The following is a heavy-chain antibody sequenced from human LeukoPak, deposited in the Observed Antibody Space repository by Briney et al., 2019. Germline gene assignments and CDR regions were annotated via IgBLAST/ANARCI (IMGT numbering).Heavy chain of an antibody. CDR1: GFTFSSYN. D-gene: IGHD2-15*01. Sequence: PGGSLRLSCAASGFTFSSYNMNWVRQAPGKGLEWVSYISSSTSTIYDADSVKGRFTISRDNAKNSLYLQMHSLRAEDTAVYYCARDNGYCSGGSCAPVPFDYWGQGTLVTVSS. CDR2: ISSSTSTI. CDR3: ARDNGYCSGGSCAPVPFDY. J-gene: IGHJ4*02. V-gene: IGHV3-48*01.